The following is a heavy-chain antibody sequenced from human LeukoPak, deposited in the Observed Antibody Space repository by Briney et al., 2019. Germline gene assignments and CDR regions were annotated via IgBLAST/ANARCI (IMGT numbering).Heavy chain of an antibody. CDR1: GASITIRGYY. CDR3: ARGGIQLPDY. D-gene: IGHD5-18*01. Sequence: SETLSLTCTVSGASITIRGYYWGWLRQAPGQGLEWIGTLYYGGNSSYNPSLKSRVTISVATSRNQFSLSLNSVTAADTAVYYCARGGIQLPDYWGQGTLVTVSS. V-gene: IGHV4-39*01. CDR2: LYYGGNS. J-gene: IGHJ4*02.